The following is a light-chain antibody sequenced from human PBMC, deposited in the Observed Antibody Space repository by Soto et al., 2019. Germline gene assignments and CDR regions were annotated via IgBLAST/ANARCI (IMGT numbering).Light chain of an antibody. CDR1: SSDVGNYNL. CDR3: CSYAGNKTVV. Sequence: QSALTQPASVSGSPGQSITISCTGTSSDVGNYNLVSWYQQHPGKAPKLMIYEGSKRPSGVSTRFSGSRSGNTASLTISGLQAEDEAVYYCCSYAGNKTVVFGGGTKLTVL. CDR2: EGS. J-gene: IGLJ3*02. V-gene: IGLV2-14*02.